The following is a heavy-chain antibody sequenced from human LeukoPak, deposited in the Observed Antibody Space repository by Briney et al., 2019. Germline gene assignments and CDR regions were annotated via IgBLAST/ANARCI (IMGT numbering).Heavy chain of an antibody. V-gene: IGHV4-59*08. CDR3: ARSYGDYITGAYAFDV. CDR2: IYYSGST. D-gene: IGHD4-17*01. J-gene: IGHJ3*01. CDR1: GGSISNYY. Sequence: PSETLCLTCTVSGGSISNYYWSWIRQPPEKGLEWIGYIYYSGSTNYNPSLKSRLTISVDTSKNQFSLKLSSVTAADTAVYYCARSYGDYITGAYAFDVWGQGTMVTVSS.